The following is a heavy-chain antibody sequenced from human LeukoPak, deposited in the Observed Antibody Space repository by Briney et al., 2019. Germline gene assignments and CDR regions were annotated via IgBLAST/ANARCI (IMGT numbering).Heavy chain of an antibody. D-gene: IGHD7-27*01. V-gene: IGHV4-39*01. J-gene: IGHJ4*02. CDR1: GDSINSSGYY. CDR3: ARHGNWDPFDY. CDR2: VYYTGST. Sequence: SETLSLTCTVSGDSINSSGYYWGWIRQPPGKGLEWIGTVYYTGSTYYKPSLKSRLTISVDRSKNHFSLKMNSVTAADTGVYYCARHGNWDPFDYWGQGILVTVSS.